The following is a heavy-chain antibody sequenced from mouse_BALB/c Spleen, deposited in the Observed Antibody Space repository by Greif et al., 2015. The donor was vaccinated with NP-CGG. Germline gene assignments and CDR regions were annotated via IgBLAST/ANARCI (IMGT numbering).Heavy chain of an antibody. CDR2: ISSGSSTI. D-gene: IGHD1-1*01. CDR1: GFTFSSFG. V-gene: IGHV5-17*02. CDR3: ARSTTV. J-gene: IGHJ3*01. Sequence: EVQLVESGGGLVQPGGSRKLSCAASGFTFSSFGMHWVRQAPEKGLEWVAYISSGSSTIYYADTVKGRFTISRDNPKNTLFLQMTSLRSEDTAMYYCARSTTVWGQGTLVTVSA.